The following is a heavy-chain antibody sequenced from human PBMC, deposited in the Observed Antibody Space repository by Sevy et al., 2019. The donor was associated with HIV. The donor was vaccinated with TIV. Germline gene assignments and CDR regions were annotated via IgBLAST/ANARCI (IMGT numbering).Heavy chain of an antibody. D-gene: IGHD3-10*01. V-gene: IGHV3-23*01. J-gene: IGHJ6*03. CDR3: ANDSHDTYYYGSGGPLGFMDV. Sequence: GGSLRLSCAASGFTFSSYAMSWVRQAPGKGLEWVSAISGSGGSTYYADSVKGRFTISRDNSKNTLYLQMNSLGAEVTAVYYCANDSHDTYYYGSGGPLGFMDVWGKGTTVTVSS. CDR2: ISGSGGST. CDR1: GFTFSSYA.